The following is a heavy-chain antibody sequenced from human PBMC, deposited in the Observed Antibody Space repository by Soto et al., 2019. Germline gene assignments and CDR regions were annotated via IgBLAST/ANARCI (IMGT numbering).Heavy chain of an antibody. CDR2: IQNDGSNE. D-gene: IGHD3-22*01. CDR3: ARDYDDRGYYN. CDR1: GFTFSSNG. V-gene: IGHV3-33*05. J-gene: IGHJ4*02. Sequence: QVQLVESGGGVVQPGGSLRLSCAASGFTFSSNGMHWVHQAPGKGLEWVAGIQNDGSNEYYADSVKGRFTISRDNSRNTLYLQMNSLRGEDTAVYYCARDYDDRGYYNWGQGILVTVSS.